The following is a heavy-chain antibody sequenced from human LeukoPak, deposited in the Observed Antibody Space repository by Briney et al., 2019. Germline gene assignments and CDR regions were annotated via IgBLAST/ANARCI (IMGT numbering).Heavy chain of an antibody. V-gene: IGHV1-8*01. CDR2: VHPDTGYA. CDR3: ARGPRNDP. Sequence: GASVKVSCKASGYPFTTYEINWVRQAAGQGLVWMGWVHPDTGYADYAQKFQGRVTMTSDTSISTAYMELSSLRSDDTAVYFCARGPRNDPWGQGTLVTVSS. J-gene: IGHJ5*02. CDR1: GYPFTTYE. D-gene: IGHD1-14*01.